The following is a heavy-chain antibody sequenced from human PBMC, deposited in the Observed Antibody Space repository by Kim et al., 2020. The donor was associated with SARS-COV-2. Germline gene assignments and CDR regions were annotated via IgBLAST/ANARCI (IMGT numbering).Heavy chain of an antibody. D-gene: IGHD3-22*01. CDR3: VHGDYHGSAYGYSYGMDV. V-gene: IGHV3-23*01. CDR2: IRGTAGDT. Sequence: GGSLRLSCAASGFTFSDYAMIWVRQAPGKGLEWVSGIRGTAGDTYYADSVKGRFTISRDNSKNTLYLQMNSLRAEDTAIYYCVHGDYHGSAYGYSYGMDVWGLGTTVTVSS. J-gene: IGHJ6*02. CDR1: GFTFSDYA.